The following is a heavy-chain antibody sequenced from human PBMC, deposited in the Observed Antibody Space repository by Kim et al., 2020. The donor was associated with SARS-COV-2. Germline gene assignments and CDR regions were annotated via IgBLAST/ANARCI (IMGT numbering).Heavy chain of an antibody. CDR3: ARGVWVGELPYYYYGMDV. V-gene: IGHV4-31*02. Sequence: KSRVTISVDTSKNQFSLKLSSVTAADTAVYYCARGVWVGELPYYYYGMDVWGQGTTVTVSS. J-gene: IGHJ6*02. D-gene: IGHD3-10*01.